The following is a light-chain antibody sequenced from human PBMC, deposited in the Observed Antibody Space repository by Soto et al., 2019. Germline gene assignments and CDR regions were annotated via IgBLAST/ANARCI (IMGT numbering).Light chain of an antibody. CDR2: MVS. V-gene: IGLV2-14*01. J-gene: IGLJ1*01. CDR3: TSPSPGSLYV. CDR1: SSDVGNYNY. Sequence: QSALTQPASVSGSPGQSITISCTGTSSDVGNYNYVSWYQQYPGRVPKLLIYMVSKRASGVSNRFSGSKSGNTASLTISGRLAADEAADFCTSPSPGSLYVFGTGTKVTVL.